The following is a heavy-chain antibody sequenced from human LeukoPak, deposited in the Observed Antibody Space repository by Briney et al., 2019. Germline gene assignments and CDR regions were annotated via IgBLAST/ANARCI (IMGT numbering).Heavy chain of an antibody. V-gene: IGHV1-46*01. D-gene: IGHD4-17*01. CDR2: INPSGGST. J-gene: IGHJ6*03. CDR1: GYTFTSYY. CDR3: ARDNGHMTTVTTNRGYYYYYMDV. Sequence: ASVKVSCKASGYTFTSYYMHWVRQAPGQGLEWMGIINPSGGSTSYAQKFQGRVTMTRDTSTSTVYMELSSLRSEDTAVYYCARDNGHMTTVTTNRGYYYYYMDVWGKGTTVTVSS.